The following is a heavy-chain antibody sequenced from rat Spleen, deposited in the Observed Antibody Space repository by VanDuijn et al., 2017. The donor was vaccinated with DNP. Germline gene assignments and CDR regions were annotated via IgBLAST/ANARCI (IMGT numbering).Heavy chain of an antibody. J-gene: IGHJ2*01. CDR3: TRDSYVFDY. CDR2: ISTSGSRT. Sequence: EVQLVESGGGLVQPGRSLKLSCAASGFTFSNYYMAWVRQAPKKGLEWVATISTSGSRTYYPDYVKGRFTISRDNAKSSLYLQMNSLKSEDTATYYCTRDSYVFDYWGQGVMVTVSS. V-gene: IGHV5-27*01. CDR1: GFTFSNYY.